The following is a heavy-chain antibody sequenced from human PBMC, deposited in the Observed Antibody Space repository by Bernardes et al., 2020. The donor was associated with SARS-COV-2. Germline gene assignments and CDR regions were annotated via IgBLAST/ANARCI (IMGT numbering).Heavy chain of an antibody. V-gene: IGHV4-34*01. CDR2: NNYSGST. Sequence: SETLSLTCAVYGGSLSGYYWNWIRQPPGKGLEWIGENNYSGSTNYNPSLKSRVTISIDTSKNQLSLKLSSVTAADTAVYYCVRAVWGIWYFDLWGRGTLVTVSS. CDR3: VRAVWGIWYFDL. J-gene: IGHJ2*01. CDR1: GGSLSGYY. D-gene: IGHD3-16*01.